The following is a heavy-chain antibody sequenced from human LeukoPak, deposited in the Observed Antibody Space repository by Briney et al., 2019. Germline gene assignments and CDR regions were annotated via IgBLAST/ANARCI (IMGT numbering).Heavy chain of an antibody. CDR3: ARGLRYFDWSPFDY. CDR2: IYSGGST. Sequence: GVSLRLSCAASGFTVSSNYMSWVRQAPGKGLEWVSVIYSGGSTYYADSVKGRFTISRDNSKNTLYLQMNSLRAEDTAVYYCARGLRYFDWSPFDYWGQGALVTVSS. D-gene: IGHD3-9*01. V-gene: IGHV3-66*02. J-gene: IGHJ4*02. CDR1: GFTVSSNY.